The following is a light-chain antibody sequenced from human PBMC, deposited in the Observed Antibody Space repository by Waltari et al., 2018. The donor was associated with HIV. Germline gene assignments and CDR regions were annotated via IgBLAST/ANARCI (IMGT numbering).Light chain of an antibody. V-gene: IGLV1-40*01. CDR2: GNK. J-gene: IGLJ2*01. CDR3: QSYDISLSASVV. Sequence: QSALTQPASVSGAPGQRVTISCTGSSSTIGADYDVHWYQQIPGTAPKLLISGNKNRPSGVPDRFSASKSGTSASLTISGLQAEDEADYFCQSYDISLSASVVFGGGTRLTVL. CDR1: SSTIGADYD.